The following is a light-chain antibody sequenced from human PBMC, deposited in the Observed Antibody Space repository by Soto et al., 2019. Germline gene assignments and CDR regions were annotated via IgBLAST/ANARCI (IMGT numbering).Light chain of an antibody. Sequence: DILMTQFPDSLAVSLGERANINCKSSQSVLYSSNNKNYLASYQQKPGQPPKLLIYWASTRESGVPDRFSGSGSGTDVTLTISSLQAEDVAVYYCQQYYSTPQLTFGGGTKVDIK. CDR2: WAS. CDR3: QQYYSTPQLT. CDR1: QSVLYSSNNKNY. V-gene: IGKV4-1*01. J-gene: IGKJ4*01.